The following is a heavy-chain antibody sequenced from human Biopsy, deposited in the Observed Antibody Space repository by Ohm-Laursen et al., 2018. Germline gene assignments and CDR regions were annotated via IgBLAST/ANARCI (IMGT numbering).Heavy chain of an antibody. CDR3: VRDSTLDY. CDR1: GFTFYNYA. Sequence: SLGLSCTASGFTFYNYAMHWVRQTPGKGLEWVSGLTWNSANIGYADSVKGRFTISRDNARNSLFLEMSSLREEDTGLYHCVRDSTLDYWGQGTLVTVSS. V-gene: IGHV3-9*01. CDR2: LTWNSANI. J-gene: IGHJ4*02.